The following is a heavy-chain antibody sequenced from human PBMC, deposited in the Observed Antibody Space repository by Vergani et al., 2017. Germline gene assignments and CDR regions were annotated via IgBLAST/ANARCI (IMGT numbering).Heavy chain of an antibody. V-gene: IGHV3-23*04. J-gene: IGHJ4*02. CDR3: AKDDGARVKRWED. D-gene: IGHD1-26*01. Sequence: EVQLVESGGGLVQPGGSLRLSCAASGFTFSSYWMSWVRQAPGKGLEWVSAISGSGGSTYYADSVKGRFTISRDNSKNTLYLQMYSLRADDTAVYYCAKDDGARVKRWEDWGQGTLVTVSS. CDR1: GFTFSSYW. CDR2: ISGSGGST.